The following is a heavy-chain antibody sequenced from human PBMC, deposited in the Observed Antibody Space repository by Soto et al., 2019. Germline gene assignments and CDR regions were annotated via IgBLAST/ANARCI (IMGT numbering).Heavy chain of an antibody. V-gene: IGHV1-18*01. CDR3: AREIAAAGAFDY. J-gene: IGHJ4*02. CDR1: GYTFTNYA. CDR2: ISAYNGNT. Sequence: ASVKVSCKASGYTFTNYAIHWVRQAPGQRLEWMGWISAYNGNTNYAQKLQGRVTMTTDTSTSTAYMELRSLRSDDTAVYYCAREIAAAGAFDYWGQGTLVTVSS. D-gene: IGHD6-13*01.